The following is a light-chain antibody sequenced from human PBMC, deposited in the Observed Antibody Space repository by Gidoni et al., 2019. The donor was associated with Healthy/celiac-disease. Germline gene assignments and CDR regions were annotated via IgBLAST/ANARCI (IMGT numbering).Light chain of an antibody. CDR1: QSVSSY. V-gene: IGKV3-11*01. J-gene: IGKJ3*01. Sequence: EIVLTQSPATLSLSPGARATLSYRASQSVSSYLAWYQQKPGQAPRLLIYDASNRATGIPARFSGSGSGTDLTLTISSLEPEDFAVYYCQQRSNWPLFTFGPGTKVDIK. CDR2: DAS. CDR3: QQRSNWPLFT.